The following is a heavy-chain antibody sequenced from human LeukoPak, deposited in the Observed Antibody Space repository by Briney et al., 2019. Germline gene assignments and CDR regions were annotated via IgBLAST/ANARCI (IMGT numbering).Heavy chain of an antibody. CDR2: IDPSDSYT. Sequence: GESLKISCKGSGYSFTSYWISWVRQMPGKGLEWMGRIDPSDSYTNYSPSFQGHVTISADKSISTAYLQWSSLKASDTAMYYCASPAYCGGDCFSVNDFDIWGQGTMVTVSS. CDR3: ASPAYCGGDCFSVNDFDI. V-gene: IGHV5-10-1*01. D-gene: IGHD2-21*02. J-gene: IGHJ3*02. CDR1: GYSFTSYW.